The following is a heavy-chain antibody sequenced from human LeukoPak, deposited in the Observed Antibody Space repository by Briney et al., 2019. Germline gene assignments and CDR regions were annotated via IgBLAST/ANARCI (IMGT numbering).Heavy chain of an antibody. CDR1: GYTFTGYY. J-gene: IGHJ1*01. V-gene: IGHV1-2*02. CDR3: ARDRSTGYCSGGSCYSRHFQH. CDR2: INPNRGGT. Sequence: GASVKVSCKASGYTFTGYYMHWVRQAPGQGLEWMGWINPNRGGTNYAQKFQGRVTMTRDTSISTAYMELSRLRSDDTAVYYCARDRSTGYCSGGSCYSRHFQHWGQGTLVTVSS. D-gene: IGHD2-15*01.